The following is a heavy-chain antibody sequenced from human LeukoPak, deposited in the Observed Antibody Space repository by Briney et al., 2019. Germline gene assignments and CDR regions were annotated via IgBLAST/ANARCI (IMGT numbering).Heavy chain of an antibody. V-gene: IGHV3-64D*06. Sequence: GGSLGLSCAASGFTFSSYAMHWIRQAPGKGLEYVSGMSSNGGTTYYADSVKDRFTISRDNSKNTLYLQMSSLRAEDTAVYYCVRRFSSSADYWGQGTLVTVSS. CDR3: VRRFSSSADY. CDR2: MSSNGGTT. CDR1: GFTFSSYA. J-gene: IGHJ4*02. D-gene: IGHD6-13*01.